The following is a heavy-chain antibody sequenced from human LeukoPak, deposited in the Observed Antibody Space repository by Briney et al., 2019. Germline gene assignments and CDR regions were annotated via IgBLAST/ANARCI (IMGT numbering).Heavy chain of an antibody. J-gene: IGHJ2*01. CDR2: ISSSGTTI. Sequence: GGSLRLSCAASGFAFNTYSMDWVRQAPGKGLEWISYISSSGTTIYYADSVKGRFIISRDNARDSLYLQMNSLRDEDTAVYYCAREGPNGTYFSRSWYLDLWGRGTLVTVSS. CDR3: AREGPNGTYFSRSWYLDL. V-gene: IGHV3-48*02. CDR1: GFAFNTYS. D-gene: IGHD1-26*01.